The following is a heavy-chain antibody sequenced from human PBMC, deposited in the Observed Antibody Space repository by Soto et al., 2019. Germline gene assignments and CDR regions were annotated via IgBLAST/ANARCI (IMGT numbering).Heavy chain of an antibody. D-gene: IGHD1-26*01. J-gene: IGHJ4*02. V-gene: IGHV3-33*01. Sequence: GGSLRLSCAASGFTFSSYGMHWVRQAPGKGLEWVAVIWYDGSNKYYADSVKGRFTISRDNSKNTLYLRMNSLRAEDTAVYYCASERELPTFDYWGQGTLVTVSS. CDR3: ASERELPTFDY. CDR2: IWYDGSNK. CDR1: GFTFSSYG.